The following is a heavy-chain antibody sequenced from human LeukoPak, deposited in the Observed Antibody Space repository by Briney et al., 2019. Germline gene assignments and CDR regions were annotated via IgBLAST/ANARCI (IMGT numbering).Heavy chain of an antibody. CDR3: ARVDYGDYRFDY. J-gene: IGHJ4*02. V-gene: IGHV4-31*03. CDR1: GGSISSGGYY. D-gene: IGHD4-17*01. CDR2: IYYSGST. Sequence: KASETLSLTCTVSGGSISSGGYYWSWIRQHPGKGLEWIGYIYYSGSTYYNPSLKSRVTISVDTSKNQFSLKLSSVTAADTAVYYCARVDYGDYRFDYWGQGTLVTVSS.